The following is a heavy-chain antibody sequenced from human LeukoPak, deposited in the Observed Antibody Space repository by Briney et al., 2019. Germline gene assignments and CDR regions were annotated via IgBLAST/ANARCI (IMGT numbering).Heavy chain of an antibody. J-gene: IGHJ4*02. CDR3: ASEPYYYDSSGYFH. V-gene: IGHV4-59*01. CDR1: GGSISSYY. Sequence: PSETLSLTCTVSGGSISSYYWSWIRQPPGKGLEWIGYIYYSGSTNYNPSLKSRVTISVDTSKNQFSLKLSSVTAADTAVYYCASEPYYYDSSGYFHWGQGTLVTVSS. D-gene: IGHD3-22*01. CDR2: IYYSGST.